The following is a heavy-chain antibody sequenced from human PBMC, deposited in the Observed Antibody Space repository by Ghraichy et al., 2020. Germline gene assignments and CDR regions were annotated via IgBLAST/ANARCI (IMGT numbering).Heavy chain of an antibody. CDR1: GGSNSGYY. CDR3: ARVNSDLNGLDV. D-gene: IGHD2-21*01. V-gene: IGHV4-59*01. J-gene: IGHJ6*02. Sequence: SETLSLTCTVSGGSNSGYYWTWIRQPPGKGLEWIGYMSYSGSANYNPSLESRLTMSLDTSKNHFFLKLTSVTAADTALYYCARVNSDLNGLDVWGQGTTVIVSS. CDR2: MSYSGSA.